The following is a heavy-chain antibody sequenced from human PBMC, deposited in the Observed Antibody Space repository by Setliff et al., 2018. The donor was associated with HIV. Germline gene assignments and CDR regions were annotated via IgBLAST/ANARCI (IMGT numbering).Heavy chain of an antibody. J-gene: IGHJ4*02. CDR3: ARGVGAAGDY. CDR1: GYTFTSKH. Sequence: ASVKVSCKASGYTFTSKHINWVRQATGQGLEWLGWMDPGSAATGYAQKFQGRVTLTRDTSINTAYMELSSLTSDDTAVYYCARGVGAAGDYWGQGTQVTVSS. CDR2: MDPGSAAT. V-gene: IGHV1-8*01. D-gene: IGHD1-26*01.